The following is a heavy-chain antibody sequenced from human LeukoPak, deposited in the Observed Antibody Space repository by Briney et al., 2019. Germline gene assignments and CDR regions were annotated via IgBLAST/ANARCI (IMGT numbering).Heavy chain of an antibody. CDR3: AKGGGKVQDY. CDR2: ISSDGSST. J-gene: IGHJ4*02. CDR1: GITFSNYW. Sequence: GGSLRLSCAASGITFSNYWMHWVRQAPGKGLVWVSRISSDGSSTNYADYVKGRFTISRDNAKNTLYLQMNSLRAEDTAVYYCAKGGGKVQDYWGQGTLVTVSS. V-gene: IGHV3-74*01. D-gene: IGHD4-23*01.